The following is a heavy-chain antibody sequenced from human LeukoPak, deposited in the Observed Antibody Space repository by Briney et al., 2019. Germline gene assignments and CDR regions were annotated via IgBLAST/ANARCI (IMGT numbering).Heavy chain of an antibody. J-gene: IGHJ4*02. CDR1: GGSIYNSAYH. Sequence: PSETLSLTCSVSGGSIYNSAYHWGWIRQPPGKGLEWIGSIYYSGSTYYNPSVKSRFTILVNTAKNGFSLNLSSVTAADTAVYYCARPGEVYYYDSSGYPAHYFDYWGQGTLVTVSS. CDR3: ARPGEVYYYDSSGYPAHYFDY. D-gene: IGHD3-22*01. V-gene: IGHV4-39*01. CDR2: IYYSGST.